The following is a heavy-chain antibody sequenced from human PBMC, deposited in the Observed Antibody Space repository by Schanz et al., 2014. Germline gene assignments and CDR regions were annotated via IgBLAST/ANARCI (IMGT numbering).Heavy chain of an antibody. J-gene: IGHJ2*01. CDR2: VSSRSDEI. V-gene: IGHV3-11*03. D-gene: IGHD1-26*01. CDR1: GFPFSDYF. CDR3: ARNRGSGGQNWYFDL. Sequence: VQLLESGGGLVQPGGSLRLSCTASGFPFSDYFMAWIRQPPGRGLEWVAAVSSRSDEIKYADSVRGRFTISRDNTKNSLFLQLNSLRADDTAVYYCARNRGSGGQNWYFDLWGRGTLVTVSS.